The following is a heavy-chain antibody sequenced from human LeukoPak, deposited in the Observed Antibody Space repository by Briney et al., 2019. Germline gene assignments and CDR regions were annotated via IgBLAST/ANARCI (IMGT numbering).Heavy chain of an antibody. D-gene: IGHD6-13*01. CDR2: IIPIFGTA. CDR1: GGTFSSYA. Sequence: ASVKVSCKASGGTFSSYAISWVRRAPGQGLEWMGGIIPIFGTANYAQKFQGRVTITADKSTSTAYMELSSLRSEDTAVYYCARGGYPTLSSWLDYRGQGTLVTVSS. CDR3: ARGGYPTLSSWLDY. J-gene: IGHJ4*02. V-gene: IGHV1-69*06.